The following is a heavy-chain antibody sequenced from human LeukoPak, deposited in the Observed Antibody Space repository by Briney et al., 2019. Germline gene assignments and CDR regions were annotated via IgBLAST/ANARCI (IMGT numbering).Heavy chain of an antibody. Sequence: SENLSLTCTVSGGSINSGGYDWSSIRQPPRKGLEWIGYIYYSGSTYYSPSLKSRVTISVDTSKNQFSLKLSSVTAADTAVYYCSLGNGFFDPWGQGTLVTVSS. CDR3: SLGNGFFDP. CDR2: IYYSGST. D-gene: IGHD4-23*01. J-gene: IGHJ5*02. CDR1: GGSINSGGYD. V-gene: IGHV4-31*03.